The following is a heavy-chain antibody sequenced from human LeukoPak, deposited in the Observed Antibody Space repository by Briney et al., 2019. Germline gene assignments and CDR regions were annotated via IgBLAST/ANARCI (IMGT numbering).Heavy chain of an antibody. CDR1: GFTFSSYG. Sequence: GGSLRLSCAASGFTFSSYGMSWVRQAPGKGLEWVSAISGSGGTTYYADSVKGRFAISRDNSKNTLYLQMNSLRAEDTAVYYCAKDMPLSIAAAGDPPPSPDYWGQGTLVTVSS. D-gene: IGHD6-13*01. J-gene: IGHJ4*02. V-gene: IGHV3-23*01. CDR3: AKDMPLSIAAAGDPPPSPDY. CDR2: ISGSGGTT.